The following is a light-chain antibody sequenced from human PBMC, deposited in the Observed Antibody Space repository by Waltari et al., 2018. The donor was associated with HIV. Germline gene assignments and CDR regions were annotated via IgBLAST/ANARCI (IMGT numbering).Light chain of an antibody. J-gene: IGLJ2*01. CDR1: SSAVGNSHY. Sequence: QSALTQPRSVSGSPGQSVTIPCTGTSSAVGNSHYVSWYQQHPGKAPKFMIYDVSKRPSGVPDRFSGSKSGNTASLTISGLQAEDEADYYCCSYAGSYTLGVFGGGTKVTVL. V-gene: IGLV2-11*01. CDR2: DVS. CDR3: CSYAGSYTLGV.